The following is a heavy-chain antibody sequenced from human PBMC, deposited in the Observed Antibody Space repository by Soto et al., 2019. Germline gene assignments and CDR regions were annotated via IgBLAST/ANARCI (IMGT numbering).Heavy chain of an antibody. CDR3: ARGEMATTSPFDY. V-gene: IGHV4-59*01. D-gene: IGHD5-12*01. Sequence: PSETLSLTCTVSGGSISSYYWSWIRQPPGKGLEWIGYIYYSGSTNYNPSLKSRVTISVDTSKNQFSLKLSSVTAADTAVYYCARGEMATTSPFDYWGQGTLVTVSS. CDR1: GGSISSYY. CDR2: IYYSGST. J-gene: IGHJ4*02.